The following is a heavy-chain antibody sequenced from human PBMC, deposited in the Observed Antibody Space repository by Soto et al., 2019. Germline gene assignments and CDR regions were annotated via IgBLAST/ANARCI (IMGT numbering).Heavy chain of an antibody. CDR1: GGSISSSSYY. CDR2: IYYSGNT. D-gene: IGHD3-10*01. Sequence: QLQLQESGPGLVKPSETLSLTCTVSGGSISSSSYYWGWIRQPPGKGLVGIGRIYYSGNTYYNPSLKSRVTISVDTSKNQFSLKLSSVTAADTAVYYCAHYYYGSGSYYWGRGYYGMDVWGQGTTVTVSS. J-gene: IGHJ6*02. V-gene: IGHV4-39*01. CDR3: AHYYYGSGSYYWGRGYYGMDV.